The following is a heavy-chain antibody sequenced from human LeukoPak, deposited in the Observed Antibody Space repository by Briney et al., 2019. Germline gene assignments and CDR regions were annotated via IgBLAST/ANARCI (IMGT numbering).Heavy chain of an antibody. CDR3: ASTGYSSGWYEKENAFDI. J-gene: IGHJ3*02. Sequence: PETLSLTCAVYGGSFSGYYWSWIRQPPGKGLEWIGEINHSGSTNYNPSLKSRVTISVDTSKNQFSLKLSSVTAADTAVYYCASTGYSSGWYEKENAFDIWGQGTMVTVSS. CDR2: INHSGST. D-gene: IGHD6-19*01. V-gene: IGHV4-34*01. CDR1: GGSFSGYY.